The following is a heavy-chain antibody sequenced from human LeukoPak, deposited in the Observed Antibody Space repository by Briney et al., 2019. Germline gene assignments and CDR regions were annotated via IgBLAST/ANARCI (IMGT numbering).Heavy chain of an antibody. D-gene: IGHD3-22*01. Sequence: PGGSLRLSCAASGFTFSSYAMSWVRQAPGKGLEWVSAISGSGGRTYYADSVKGRFTISRDNSKNTLYLQMNSLRAEDTAVYYCAKTWYYYDSSGYSESYYFDCWGQGTLVIVSS. CDR3: AKTWYYYDSSGYSESYYFDC. J-gene: IGHJ4*02. CDR1: GFTFSSYA. V-gene: IGHV3-23*01. CDR2: ISGSGGRT.